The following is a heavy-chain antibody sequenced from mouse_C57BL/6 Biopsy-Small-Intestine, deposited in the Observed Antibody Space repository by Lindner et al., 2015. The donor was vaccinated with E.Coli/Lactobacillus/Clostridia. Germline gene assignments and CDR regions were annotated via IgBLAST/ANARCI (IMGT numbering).Heavy chain of an antibody. D-gene: IGHD1-1*01. CDR2: ISGSSSTI. Sequence: VQLQESWGRLSERLDGSLKPSCTASGFIFGDHGMHWVRQAPEKGLEWVAYISGSSSTIFYADVLKGRFTISRDNAKNTLFLQMTSLRSEDTAIYYCARNYYGSGYDYWGQGTTLTVSS. J-gene: IGHJ2*01. CDR3: ARNYYGSGYDY. CDR1: GFIFGDHG. V-gene: IGHV5-17*01.